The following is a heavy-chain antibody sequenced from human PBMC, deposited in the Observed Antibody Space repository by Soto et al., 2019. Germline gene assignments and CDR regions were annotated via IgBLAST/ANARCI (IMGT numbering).Heavy chain of an antibody. CDR2: INTYNGNT. D-gene: IGHD3-10*01. V-gene: IGHV1-18*01. J-gene: IGHJ5*02. Sequence: QVQLVQSGAEVKKPGASVKVSCKASGYTFTNYGISWVRQAPGQGLEWMGWINTYNGNTNHAQKLQGRVTMTTDTSTSTAYMELRSLRSDDTAVYYCARGVGSGTYYNQYNWFDPWCQGTLVTVSS. CDR3: ARGVGSGTYYNQYNWFDP. CDR1: GYTFTNYG.